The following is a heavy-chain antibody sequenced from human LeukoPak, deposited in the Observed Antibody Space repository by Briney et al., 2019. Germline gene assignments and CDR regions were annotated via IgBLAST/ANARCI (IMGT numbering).Heavy chain of an antibody. CDR2: ISSSSSYI. CDR3: ARDRDDYPYY. CDR1: GFTFSSYE. Sequence: PGGSLRLSCAASGFTFSSYEMNWVRQAPGKGLEWVSYISSSSSYIYYADSVKGRFTISRDNAKNSLYLQMNSLRAEDTAVYYCARDRDDYPYYWGQGTLVTVSS. J-gene: IGHJ4*02. V-gene: IGHV3-21*05. D-gene: IGHD4-11*01.